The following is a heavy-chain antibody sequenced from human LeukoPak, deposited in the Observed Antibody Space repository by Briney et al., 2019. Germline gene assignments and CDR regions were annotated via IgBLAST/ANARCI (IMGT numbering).Heavy chain of an antibody. D-gene: IGHD3-10*01. CDR1: GYTFTGYY. Sequence: ASVKVSCKASGYTFTGYYMHWVRQAPVQGLEWMGWINPNSGGTNYAQKFQGRVTMTRDTSISTAYMELSRLRSDDTAVYYCARVGYYYGSGSYYYWFDPWGQGTLVTVSS. CDR2: INPNSGGT. CDR3: ARVGYYYGSGSYYYWFDP. J-gene: IGHJ5*02. V-gene: IGHV1-2*02.